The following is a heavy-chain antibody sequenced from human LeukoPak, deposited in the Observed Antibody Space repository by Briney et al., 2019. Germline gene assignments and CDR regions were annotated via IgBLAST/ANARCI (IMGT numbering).Heavy chain of an antibody. D-gene: IGHD2-2*01. J-gene: IGHJ6*03. V-gene: IGHV3-23*01. Sequence: GGSLRLSCAASGFIFSSYGMSWVRQAPGKGLEWVSAISGSGGSTYHADSVQGRFTISRDNSNNTVYLQMNNLRPEDTAVFYCARGQGYESYYYMDVWGKGTTVSVSS. CDR2: ISGSGGST. CDR3: ARGQGYESYYYMDV. CDR1: GFIFSSYG.